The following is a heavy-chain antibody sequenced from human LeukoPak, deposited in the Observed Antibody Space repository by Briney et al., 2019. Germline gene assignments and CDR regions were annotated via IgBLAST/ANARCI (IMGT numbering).Heavy chain of an antibody. V-gene: IGHV1-18*01. CDR2: ISAYNGNT. Sequence: ASVKVSCKASGYTFTSYGISWVRQAPGQGLEWMGWISAYNGNTNYAQKFQGRVTMTRDTSISTAYMELSRLRSDDTAVYYCARDSTVGANDFDYWGQGTLVTVSS. J-gene: IGHJ4*02. D-gene: IGHD1-26*01. CDR3: ARDSTVGANDFDY. CDR1: GYTFTSYG.